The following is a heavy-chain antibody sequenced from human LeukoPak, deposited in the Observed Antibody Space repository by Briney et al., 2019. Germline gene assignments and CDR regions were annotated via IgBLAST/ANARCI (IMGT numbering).Heavy chain of an antibody. J-gene: IGHJ6*02. V-gene: IGHV1-2*02. Sequence: ASVKVSCKASGYTFTGYYMHWVRQAPGQGLEWMGWINPSSGGTNYAQKFQGRVTMTRDTSISTAYMELSRLRSDDTAVYYCHLGVAPAAIRRLGGMDVWGQGTTVTVSS. D-gene: IGHD2-2*02. CDR2: INPSSGGT. CDR3: HLGVAPAAIRRLGGMDV. CDR1: GYTFTGYY.